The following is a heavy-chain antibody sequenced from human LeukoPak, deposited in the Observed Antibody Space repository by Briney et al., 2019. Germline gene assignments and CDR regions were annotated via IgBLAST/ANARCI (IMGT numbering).Heavy chain of an antibody. V-gene: IGHV4-34*01. CDR1: GGSFSGYY. CDR2: INHSGST. J-gene: IGHJ4*02. D-gene: IGHD2-2*01. CDR3: ARGHIIGLVVVPAADCGYFDY. Sequence: PSETLSLTCAVYGGSFSGYYWSWIRQPPGKGLEWIGEINHSGSTNYNPSLKSRFTISVDTSKNQFSLKLSSVPAADTVVYYCARGHIIGLVVVPAADCGYFDYWGQGTLVTVSS.